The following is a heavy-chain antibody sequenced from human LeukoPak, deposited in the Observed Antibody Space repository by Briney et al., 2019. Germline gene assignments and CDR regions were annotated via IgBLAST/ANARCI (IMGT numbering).Heavy chain of an antibody. CDR2: IKQDGSEK. Sequence: GGSLRLSCAASEFTFSSYWMSWVRQAPGKGLEWVASIKQDGSEKYYVDSVKGRFTISRDNAKNSLYLQMNSLTADDVAFYYCTRSTGWYNYFDYWGQGALVTVSS. CDR1: EFTFSSYW. CDR3: TRSTGWYNYFDY. J-gene: IGHJ4*02. V-gene: IGHV3-7*03. D-gene: IGHD6-19*01.